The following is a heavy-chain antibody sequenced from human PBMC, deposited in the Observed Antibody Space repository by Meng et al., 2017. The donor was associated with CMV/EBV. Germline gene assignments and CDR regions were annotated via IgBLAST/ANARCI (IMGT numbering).Heavy chain of an antibody. Sequence: GGSLRLSCAASGFTFSNAWMSWVRQAPGKGLEWVGRIKSKTDGGTTDYAAPVKGRFTISRDDSKNTLYLRMNSLKTEDTAVYYCTTSCPAPPASSCSDFWSGTYTTPHDYWGQGTLVTVSS. D-gene: IGHD3-3*01. V-gene: IGHV3-15*01. J-gene: IGHJ4*02. CDR3: TTSCPAPPASSCSDFWSGTYTTPHDY. CDR2: IKSKTDGGTT. CDR1: GFTFSNAW.